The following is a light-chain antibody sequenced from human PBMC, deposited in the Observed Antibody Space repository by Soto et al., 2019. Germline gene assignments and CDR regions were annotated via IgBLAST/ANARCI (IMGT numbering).Light chain of an antibody. CDR3: QQYGSSMVT. CDR1: QSVSSSF. CDR2: GAS. Sequence: EFVLTQSPGILSLSPGERATLSCRASQSVSSSFFAWYQQKPGQAPRLLIYGASTRDTGIPDRFSGSGSGTDFTLTISRLEPEDFAVYFCQQYGSSMVTFGTGTRVDIK. J-gene: IGKJ3*01. V-gene: IGKV3-20*01.